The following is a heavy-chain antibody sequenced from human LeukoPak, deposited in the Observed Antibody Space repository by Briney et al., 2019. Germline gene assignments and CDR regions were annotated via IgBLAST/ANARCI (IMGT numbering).Heavy chain of an antibody. CDR2: IRFDEDNR. CDR1: GFTFSNFG. CDR3: AKEDDYGDAPDY. V-gene: IGHV3-30*02. Sequence: GGSLRLSCATSGFTFSNFGMHWVRQAPGKGLEWVGFIRFDEDNRYYADSAKGRFIISRDNSKNTVYLLLNNVRAEDTAIYYCAKEDDYGDAPDYWGQGTLVTVSS. J-gene: IGHJ4*02. D-gene: IGHD4-17*01.